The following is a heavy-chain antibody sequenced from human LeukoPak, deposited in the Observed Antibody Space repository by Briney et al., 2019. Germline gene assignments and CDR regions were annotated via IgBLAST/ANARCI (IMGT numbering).Heavy chain of an antibody. D-gene: IGHD6-13*01. J-gene: IGHJ4*02. CDR3: AREGYSSSWYYFDY. V-gene: IGHV3-30*04. CDR1: GFTFSSYA. Sequence: GGSLRLSCAASGFTFSSYAMHGVRQAPGKGLEWVAVISYDGSNKYYADSVKGRFTISRDNSKNTLYLQMNSLRAEDTAVYYCAREGYSSSWYYFDYWGQGTLVTVSS. CDR2: ISYDGSNK.